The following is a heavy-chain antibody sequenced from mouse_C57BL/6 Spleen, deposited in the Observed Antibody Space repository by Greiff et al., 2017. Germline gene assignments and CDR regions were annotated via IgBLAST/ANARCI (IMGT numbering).Heavy chain of an antibody. CDR2: IDPETGGT. Sequence: QVQLQQSGAELVRPGASVTLSCKASGYTFTDYEMHWVKQTPVHGLEWIGAIDPETGGTAYNQKFKGKAILTADKSSSTAYMGLRSLTSEDSAVYYCTREGYGSGLYYAMDYWGQGTSVTVSS. CDR1: GYTFTDYE. J-gene: IGHJ4*01. D-gene: IGHD1-1*01. V-gene: IGHV1-15*01. CDR3: TREGYGSGLYYAMDY.